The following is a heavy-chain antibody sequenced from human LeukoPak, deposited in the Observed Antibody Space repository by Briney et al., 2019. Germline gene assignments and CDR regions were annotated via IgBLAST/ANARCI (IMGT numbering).Heavy chain of an antibody. CDR1: GFTFNSYV. CDR3: SRDPTYYLRYGYFDY. CDR2: ISGSGGST. D-gene: IGHD1-26*01. Sequence: AGGALRISCGTPGFTFNSYVMSWGRPAPGKGLEWVSGISGSGGSTYYADSMKGRFTNSRDNAKNSLYLQMNSLRVEDTAVYYCSRDPTYYLRYGYFDYWGQGALVTVSS. J-gene: IGHJ4*02. V-gene: IGHV3-23*01.